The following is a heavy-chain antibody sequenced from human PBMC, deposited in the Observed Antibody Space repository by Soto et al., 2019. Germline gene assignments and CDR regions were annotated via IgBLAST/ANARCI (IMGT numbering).Heavy chain of an antibody. Sequence: QVQLQESGPGLVKASETLSLTCTVSGGSTSPYYWSWLRQPPGKGLEWIGFIDYSGGARYNPSLKSRVTRSLDTSETQISLKLSSMTAADTAVYFGARGRPWELYDYWGQGTLVTVSS. CDR2: IDYSGGA. CDR1: GGSTSPYY. CDR3: ARGRPWELYDY. J-gene: IGHJ4*02. D-gene: IGHD1-7*01. V-gene: IGHV4-59*01.